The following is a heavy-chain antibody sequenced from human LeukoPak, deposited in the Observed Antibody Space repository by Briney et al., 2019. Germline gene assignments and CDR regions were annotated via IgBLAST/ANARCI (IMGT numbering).Heavy chain of an antibody. V-gene: IGHV5-51*01. J-gene: IGHJ4*02. Sequence: GESLKISCKGSGYNLANYWIGWVRQMPGKGLEWMGIIYPGDSDTIYGPSFQGQVTISADKSISTAYLQWSSLKASDTAMYYCARHAVIGGRPQAHFDYWGQGTLVTVSS. D-gene: IGHD3-22*01. CDR2: IYPGDSDT. CDR1: GYNLANYW. CDR3: ARHAVIGGRPQAHFDY.